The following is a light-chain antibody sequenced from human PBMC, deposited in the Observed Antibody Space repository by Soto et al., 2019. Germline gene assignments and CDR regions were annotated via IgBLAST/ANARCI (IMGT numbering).Light chain of an antibody. V-gene: IGKV3-15*01. CDR3: QQFNVWHRT. J-gene: IGKJ1*01. CDR1: QSVGSN. CDR2: GAS. Sequence: TLSVSPGEGATLSCRASQSVGSNLAWYQQKPGQAPRLLIYGASTRATDIPARFSGSGSGTEFALTINSLQSEDSAVYFCQQFNVWHRTFGQRTKVDIK.